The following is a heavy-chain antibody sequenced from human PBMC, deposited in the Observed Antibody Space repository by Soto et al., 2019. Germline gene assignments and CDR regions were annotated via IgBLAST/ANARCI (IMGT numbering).Heavy chain of an antibody. D-gene: IGHD4-17*01. J-gene: IGHJ4*02. Sequence: QVQLVESGGGGVQPGRSLRLSCAASGFTFSSYAMHWVRQAPGKGLEWVAVISYDGSNKYYADSVKGRFTISRDNSKNTLYLQMNSLRAEDTAVYYCARDGRSDGDHWGQGTLVTVSS. CDR2: ISYDGSNK. V-gene: IGHV3-30-3*01. CDR1: GFTFSSYA. CDR3: ARDGRSDGDH.